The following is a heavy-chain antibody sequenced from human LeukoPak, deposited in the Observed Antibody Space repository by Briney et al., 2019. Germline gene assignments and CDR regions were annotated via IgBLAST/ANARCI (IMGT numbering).Heavy chain of an antibody. Sequence: SETLSLTCSVSGGSISTYRWSWIRLPPGKGLEWIGFVFDSGSTNYNPSLKSRVTISADTSKRQISLKLSSVTAADTAVYYCARDSGSYSRAFDIWGQGTMVTVSS. CDR1: GGSISTYR. D-gene: IGHD1-26*01. CDR2: VFDSGST. CDR3: ARDSGSYSRAFDI. J-gene: IGHJ3*02. V-gene: IGHV4-59*01.